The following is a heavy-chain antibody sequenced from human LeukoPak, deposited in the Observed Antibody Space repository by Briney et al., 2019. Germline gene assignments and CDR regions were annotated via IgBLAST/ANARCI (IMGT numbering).Heavy chain of an antibody. CDR2: IKSKSNDI. CDR1: GFTFSDYS. CDR3: ARVYCSGGDCYSVFDY. V-gene: IGHV3-48*01. D-gene: IGHD2-15*01. Sequence: GGSLRLFCAGSGFTFSDYSMNWVRQAPGKGLEWISYIKSKSNDIQYAESVKGRFTISRDNAKNSLYLQMNSLRAEDTAVYYCARVYCSGGDCYSVFDYWGQGTLVTVSS. J-gene: IGHJ4*02.